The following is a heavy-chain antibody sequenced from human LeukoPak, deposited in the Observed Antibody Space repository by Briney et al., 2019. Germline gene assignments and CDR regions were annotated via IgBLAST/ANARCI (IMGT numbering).Heavy chain of an antibody. CDR1: GFTFSHYG. Sequence: GGSLRLSCAAAGFTFSHYGMHWVRQAPGKGLEWVAVIWSDGTNQYYADSVKGRFAISRDDSGNTVYLQMNSLRPEDTGVYYCAKDAQRGFDYSNSLEYWGQGTPVTVST. V-gene: IGHV3-33*06. CDR3: AKDAQRGFDYSNSLEY. D-gene: IGHD4-11*01. CDR2: IWSDGTNQ. J-gene: IGHJ4*02.